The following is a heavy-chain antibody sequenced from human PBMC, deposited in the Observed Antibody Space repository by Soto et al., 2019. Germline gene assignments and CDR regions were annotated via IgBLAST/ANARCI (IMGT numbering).Heavy chain of an antibody. V-gene: IGHV3-23*01. CDR1: GFTFSSYA. CDR3: AKDRDSSGYSDYFDY. J-gene: IGHJ4*02. CDR2: ISGSGGST. Sequence: GGSLRLSCAASGFTFSSYAMSWVRQAPGKGLEWVSAISGSGGSTYYADSVKGRFTISRDNSKNTLYLQMNSLRAEDTAVYYCAKDRDSSGYSDYFDYWGQGTLVTVSS. D-gene: IGHD3-22*01.